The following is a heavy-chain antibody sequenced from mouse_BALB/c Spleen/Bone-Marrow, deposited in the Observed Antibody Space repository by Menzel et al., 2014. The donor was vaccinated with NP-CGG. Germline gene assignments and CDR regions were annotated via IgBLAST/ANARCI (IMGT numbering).Heavy chain of an antibody. D-gene: IGHD1-1*01. CDR2: ILPGRGST. V-gene: IGHV1-9*01. J-gene: IGHJ4*01. Sequence: VQLQQSGAELMKPGASVKISCEATGYTFSSYWIEWVKQRPGHGLEWIGEILPGRGSTNYNEKFKGKATFTSDTSSITAYMQLSSLTSEESAVYYCASWDTTAMDYWGQGTSVTVSS. CDR3: ASWDTTAMDY. CDR1: GYTFSSYW.